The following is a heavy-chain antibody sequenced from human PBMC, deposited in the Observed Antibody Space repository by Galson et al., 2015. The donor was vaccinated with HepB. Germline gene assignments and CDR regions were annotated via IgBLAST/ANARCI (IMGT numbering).Heavy chain of an antibody. CDR1: GFTFKNYA. CDR3: ARTYYDSTGFSKNWYFDL. J-gene: IGHJ2*01. CDR2: ISSNGGST. Sequence: TLRLSCAASGFTFKNYAMHWVRQAPGKGLEYVSIISSNGGSTYYADSVKGRFTISRDNSKNTLYLQMGSLRAEDMAVYYCARTYYDSTGFSKNWYFDLWGRGTLVTVSS. V-gene: IGHV3-64*02. D-gene: IGHD3-22*01.